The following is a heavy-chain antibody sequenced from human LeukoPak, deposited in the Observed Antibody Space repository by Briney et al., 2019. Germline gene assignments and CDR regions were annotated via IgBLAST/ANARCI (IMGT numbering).Heavy chain of an antibody. CDR2: IYYSGST. D-gene: IGHD6-13*01. Sequence: SETLSLTCTVSGGSISSYYWSWIRQPPGKGLEWIGYIYYSGSTNYNPSLKSRVTMSVDTSKNQFSLRLSSVTAADTAVYYCARGMGIAGDWDQGTLVTVSS. CDR1: GGSISSYY. CDR3: ARGMGIAGD. J-gene: IGHJ4*02. V-gene: IGHV4-59*01.